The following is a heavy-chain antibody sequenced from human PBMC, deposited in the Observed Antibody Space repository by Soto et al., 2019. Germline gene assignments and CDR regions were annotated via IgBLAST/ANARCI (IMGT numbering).Heavy chain of an antibody. CDR3: AKENRFTRPKNYYGMDV. Sequence: QVQLQESGPGLVKPSQTLSLTCTVSGESISSDGHYWSWIRQHPGKGLEWIGNIYYSGITNYNPSLKSRVTISVDTSKNQFSLELSSVTAADTAVYYCAKENRFTRPKNYYGMDVWGQGTTVTVSS. CDR2: IYYSGIT. D-gene: IGHD3-16*02. J-gene: IGHJ6*02. V-gene: IGHV4-31*03. CDR1: GESISSDGHY.